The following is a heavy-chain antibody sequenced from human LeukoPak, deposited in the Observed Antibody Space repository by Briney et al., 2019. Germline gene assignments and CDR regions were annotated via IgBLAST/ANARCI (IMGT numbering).Heavy chain of an antibody. D-gene: IGHD3-10*01. CDR1: GGSFSGYY. J-gene: IGHJ3*02. CDR2: INHSGST. CDR3: AAGFGESGHDAFDI. V-gene: IGHV4-34*01. Sequence: SETLSLTCAVYGGSFSGYYWSWIRQPPGKGLEWIGEINHSGSTNYNPSLKSRVTISVDTSKNQFSLKLSSVTAADTAVYYCAAGFGESGHDAFDIWGQGTMVTVSS.